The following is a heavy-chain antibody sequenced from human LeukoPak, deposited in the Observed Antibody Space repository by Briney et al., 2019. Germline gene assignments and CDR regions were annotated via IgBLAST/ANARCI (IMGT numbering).Heavy chain of an antibody. CDR3: ARDGDYGFFDY. D-gene: IGHD4-17*01. CDR1: GDSISSGDYY. Sequence: PSQTLSLTCTVSGDSISSGDYYTSSIRQPPGKGLEWTGYIYYSGSTYYNPSLKSRVTISVDTSKNQFSLKLSSVTAADTAVYYCARDGDYGFFDYWGQGTLVTVSS. J-gene: IGHJ4*02. V-gene: IGHV4-30-4*01. CDR2: IYYSGST.